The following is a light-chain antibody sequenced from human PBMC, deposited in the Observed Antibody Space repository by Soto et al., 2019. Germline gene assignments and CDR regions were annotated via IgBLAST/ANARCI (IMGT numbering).Light chain of an antibody. CDR3: QHYGYPQWT. V-gene: IGKV3-20*01. J-gene: IGKJ1*01. CDR2: GVS. CDR1: QTGSNSY. Sequence: IVLTQSPGTLSLSPGERATISCRASQTGSNSYLAWYQQKSGQAPRLLIYGVSTRATGIPDRFSGSGSGTEFALTISRLEPEDFAVYICQHYGYPQWTFGPGTKVDIK.